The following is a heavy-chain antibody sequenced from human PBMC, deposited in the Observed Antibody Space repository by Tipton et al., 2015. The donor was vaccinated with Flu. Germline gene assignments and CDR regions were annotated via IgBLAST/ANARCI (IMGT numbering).Heavy chain of an antibody. V-gene: IGHV4-61*02. Sequence: TLSLTCTVSGGTISSGNYYWTWIRQPAGKGLEWIGRIYTRGSTNYNPSPKSRVTMSVDTSKNQFSLKLSSVTAADTAVYYCARGGAGITMVRGATYYYYYMDVWGKGTTVTVSS. D-gene: IGHD3-10*01. CDR1: GGTISSGNYY. J-gene: IGHJ6*03. CDR2: IYTRGST. CDR3: ARGGAGITMVRGATYYYYYMDV.